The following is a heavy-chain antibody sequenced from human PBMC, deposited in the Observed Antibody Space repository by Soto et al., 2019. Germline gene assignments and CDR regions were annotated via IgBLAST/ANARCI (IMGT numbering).Heavy chain of an antibody. J-gene: IGHJ4*02. CDR1: GGSISSGDYY. CDR3: ARDGMYCSSTSCDDY. V-gene: IGHV4-30-4*01. CDR2: IYYSGST. D-gene: IGHD2-2*01. Sequence: PSETLSLTCTVSGGSISSGDYYWSWIRQPPGKGLEWIGYIYYSGSTYYNPSLKSRVTISVDTSKNQFSLKLSSVTAADTAVCYCARDGMYCSSTSCDDYWGQGTLVTVSS.